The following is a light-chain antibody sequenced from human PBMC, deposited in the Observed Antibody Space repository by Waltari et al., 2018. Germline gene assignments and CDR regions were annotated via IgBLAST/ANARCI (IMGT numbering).Light chain of an antibody. J-gene: IGKJ2*01. CDR1: QNVNSW. Sequence: DIQMTQSPSTLSASVGDRVSITCRASQNVNSWLAWYHQRPGEAPKLLIYRVSSLASVVPSRFSGSGSGTEFSLTITSLQPDDLGTYYCQQYDNLRTFGQGTKLEI. CDR2: RVS. CDR3: QQYDNLRT. V-gene: IGKV1-5*03.